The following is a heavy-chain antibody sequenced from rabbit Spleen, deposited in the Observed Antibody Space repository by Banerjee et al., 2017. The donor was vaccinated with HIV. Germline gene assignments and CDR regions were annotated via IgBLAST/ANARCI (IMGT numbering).Heavy chain of an antibody. CDR2: IYAGSSGST. J-gene: IGHJ4*01. CDR3: ARSGGDIYDFKL. V-gene: IGHV1S45*01. D-gene: IGHD2-1*01. Sequence: QEQLVESGGGLVQPEGSLTLTCTASGFSFSSSCWICWVRQAPGKGLEFIACIYAGSSGSTYYASWAKGRFTISKTSSTTVTLQMTSLTVADTATYFCARSGGDIYDFKLWGPGTLVTVS. CDR1: GFSFSSSCW.